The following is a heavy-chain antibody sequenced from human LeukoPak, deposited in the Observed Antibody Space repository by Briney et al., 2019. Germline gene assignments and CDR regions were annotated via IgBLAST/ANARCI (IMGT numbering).Heavy chain of an antibody. CDR3: ASTYYYDSSGYDQPVDY. CDR2: IYTSGST. D-gene: IGHD3-22*01. V-gene: IGHV4-39*07. J-gene: IGHJ4*02. CDR1: GGSISSSSYY. Sequence: PSETLSLTCTVSGGSISSSSYYWGWIRQPPGKGLEWIGRIYTSGSTNYNPSLKSRVTISVDTSKNQFSLKLSSVTAADTAVYYCASTYYYDSSGYDQPVDYWGQGTLVTVSS.